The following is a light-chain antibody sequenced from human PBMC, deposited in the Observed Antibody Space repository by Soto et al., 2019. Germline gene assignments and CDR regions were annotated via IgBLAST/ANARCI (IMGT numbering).Light chain of an antibody. CDR2: DVS. CDR1: SSDVGGYNY. J-gene: IGLJ1*01. Sequence: QSALTQPASVSGYPGQSITISCTGTSSDVGGYNYVSWYQQHPGKAPKLMIYDVSNRPSGVSNRFSGSKSGNTASLTISGLQAEDEADYYCSSYTNSRTYVFASGTKLTVL. CDR3: SSYTNSRTYV. V-gene: IGLV2-14*01.